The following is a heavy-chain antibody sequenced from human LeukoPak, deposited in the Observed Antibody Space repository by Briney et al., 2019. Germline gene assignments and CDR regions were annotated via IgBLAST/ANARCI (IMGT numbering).Heavy chain of an antibody. CDR2: IKQDGSEK. Sequence: GGSLRLSCAASGFIFNNNFMSWVRQAPGKGLEWLANIKQDGSEKPYVDSVKGRFTIFRDNAKNLLYLQMNSLRAEDTAVYYSAREGFYDFVSWGQGDLGT. D-gene: IGHD5/OR15-5a*01. V-gene: IGHV3-7*01. CDR3: AREGFYDFVS. J-gene: IGHJ4*01. CDR1: GFIFNNNF.